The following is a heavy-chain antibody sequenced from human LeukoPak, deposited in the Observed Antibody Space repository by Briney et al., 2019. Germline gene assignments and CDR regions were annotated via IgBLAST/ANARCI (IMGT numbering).Heavy chain of an antibody. Sequence: PGGSLRLSCAASGFTFSSYWMHWVRQVPGKGLVWVSYISSSGSTTYYADSVKGRFTISRDNAKNSLHLQMNSLRVEDTAVYYCARDGGVSRNYYGNAVGSWFDLWGQGTLVTVSS. CDR1: GFTFSSYW. CDR2: ISSSGSTT. J-gene: IGHJ5*02. V-gene: IGHV3-48*04. CDR3: ARDGGVSRNYYGNAVGSWFDL. D-gene: IGHD1-26*01.